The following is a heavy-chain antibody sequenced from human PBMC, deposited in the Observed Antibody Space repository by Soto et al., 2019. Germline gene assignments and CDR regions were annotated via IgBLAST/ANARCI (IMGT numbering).Heavy chain of an antibody. J-gene: IGHJ5*02. CDR2: INSDGSST. CDR1: GFTFTNYW. Sequence: PGGSLRLSCAASGFTFTNYWMHWVRQAPGKRLVWVSHINSDGSSTSYADSVKGRFTISRDNAKNTLYLQMNSLRAEDTAVYYCARDSNIGFDPWGQGTLVTVSS. CDR3: ARDSNIGFDP. V-gene: IGHV3-74*01. D-gene: IGHD5-12*01.